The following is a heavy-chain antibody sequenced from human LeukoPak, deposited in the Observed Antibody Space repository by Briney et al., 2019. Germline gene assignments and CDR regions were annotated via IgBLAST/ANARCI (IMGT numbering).Heavy chain of an antibody. Sequence: GASVKVSCTASGYTFTSYDINWVRQATGQGLAWMGWMNPNSGNTGYAQKFHGRVTMTRNTSISTAYMELSSLRSEDTAVYYCESEDSNPPCGMDVWGQGTTVTVSS. J-gene: IGHJ6*02. CDR3: ESEDSNPPCGMDV. D-gene: IGHD6-6*01. CDR2: MNPNSGNT. V-gene: IGHV1-8*01. CDR1: GYTFTSYD.